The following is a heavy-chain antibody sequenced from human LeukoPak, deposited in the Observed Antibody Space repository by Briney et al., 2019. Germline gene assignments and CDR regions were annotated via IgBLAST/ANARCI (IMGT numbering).Heavy chain of an antibody. Sequence: GGSLRLSCAASGFTVSSNYMSWVRQAPGKGLEWVSVIYSGGSTYYADSVKGRFTISRDNSKNTLYLQMNSLRAEDTAVYYCARVYYYDSSGYFHDAFDIWGQGTMVTVSS. J-gene: IGHJ3*02. V-gene: IGHV3-53*01. CDR1: GFTVSSNY. CDR2: IYSGGST. CDR3: ARVYYYDSSGYFHDAFDI. D-gene: IGHD3-22*01.